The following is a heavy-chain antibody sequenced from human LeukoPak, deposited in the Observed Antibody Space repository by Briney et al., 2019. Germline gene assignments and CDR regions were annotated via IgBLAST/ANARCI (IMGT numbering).Heavy chain of an antibody. Sequence: PSETLSLTCAVYGGSFSGYYWSWIRQPPGKGLEWIGEINHSGSTNYNPSLKSRVTISVDASKNQFSLNLTSVTAADTAVYYCARDQTYYVSSGYYYVTYFHHWGQGILVTVSS. V-gene: IGHV4-34*01. CDR3: ARDQTYYVSSGYYYVTYFHH. CDR2: INHSGST. CDR1: GGSFSGYY. J-gene: IGHJ1*01. D-gene: IGHD3-22*01.